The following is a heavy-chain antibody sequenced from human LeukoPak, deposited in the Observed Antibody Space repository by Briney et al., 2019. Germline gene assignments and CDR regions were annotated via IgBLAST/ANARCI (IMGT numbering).Heavy chain of an antibody. D-gene: IGHD3-10*01. Sequence: SETLSLTCAVYGGSFSGYYWSWIRQPPGKGLEWIGEINHSGSTNYNPSLKSRVTISVDTSKNQFSLKLSSVTAADTAVYYCASSYYYGSGSYSRWGQGTLVTVSS. J-gene: IGHJ4*02. V-gene: IGHV4-34*01. CDR2: INHSGST. CDR1: GGSFSGYY. CDR3: ASSYYYGSGSYSR.